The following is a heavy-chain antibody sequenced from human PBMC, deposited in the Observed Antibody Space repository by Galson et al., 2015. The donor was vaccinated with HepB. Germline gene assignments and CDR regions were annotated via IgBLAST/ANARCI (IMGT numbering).Heavy chain of an antibody. D-gene: IGHD3-9*01. CDR3: ARGFEDFDWSLYGYDY. CDR1: GFIFSSYW. Sequence: SLRLSCAASGFIFSSYWMSWVRQAPGKGLEWVANIKQDGSGKYYVDSVRGRFTISRDNAKNSLYLQMNSLRAEDTAVYYCARGFEDFDWSLYGYDYWGQGTLVTVSS. J-gene: IGHJ4*02. V-gene: IGHV3-7*01. CDR2: IKQDGSGK.